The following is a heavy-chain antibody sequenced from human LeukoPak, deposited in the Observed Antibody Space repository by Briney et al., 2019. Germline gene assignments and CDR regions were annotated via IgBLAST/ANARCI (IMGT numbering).Heavy chain of an antibody. J-gene: IGHJ6*04. CDR2: IIPIFGTA. V-gene: IGHV1-69*06. Sequence: ASVKVSCKASGGTFSSYAISWVRQAPGQGVEWMGGIIPIFGTANYAQKFQGRVTITADKSTSTAYMELSSMRSEDTAVYYCASYFFSGSGSYYSPSVYYYGMDVWGKGTTVTVSS. D-gene: IGHD3-10*01. CDR1: GGTFSSYA. CDR3: ASYFFSGSGSYYSPSVYYYGMDV.